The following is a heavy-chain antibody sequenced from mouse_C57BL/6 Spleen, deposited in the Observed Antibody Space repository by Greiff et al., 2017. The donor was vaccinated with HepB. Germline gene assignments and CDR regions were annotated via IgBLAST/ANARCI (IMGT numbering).Heavy chain of an antibody. Sequence: VQLQQSGAELVKPGASVKISCKASGYAFSSYWMNWVKQRPGKGLEWIGQIYPGDGDTNYNGKFKGKATLTADKSSSTAYMQLSSLTSEDAAVYYCARLYYDYDDAIDYWGQGTSVTVSS. J-gene: IGHJ4*01. CDR2: IYPGDGDT. CDR1: GYAFSSYW. CDR3: ARLYYDYDDAIDY. D-gene: IGHD2-4*01. V-gene: IGHV1-80*01.